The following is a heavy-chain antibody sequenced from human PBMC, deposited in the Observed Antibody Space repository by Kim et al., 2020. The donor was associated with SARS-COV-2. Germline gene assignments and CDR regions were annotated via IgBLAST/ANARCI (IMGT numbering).Heavy chain of an antibody. J-gene: IGHJ3*02. Sequence: GGSLRLSCAASGFTFSSYAMHWVRQAPGKGLEWVAVISYDGSNKYYADSVRGRFTISRDNSKNTLYLQMNSLRAEDTAVYYCARGRNSWYCAFVIWGHG. CDR3: ARGRNSWYCAFVI. CDR1: GFTFSSYA. CDR2: ISYDGSNK. D-gene: IGHD2-8*02. V-gene: IGHV3-30*04.